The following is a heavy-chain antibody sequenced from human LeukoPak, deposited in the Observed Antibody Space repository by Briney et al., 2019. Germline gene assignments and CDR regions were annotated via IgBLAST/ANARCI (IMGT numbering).Heavy chain of an antibody. Sequence: GGSLRLSCAASGFTFSSYWMSWVRQAPGKGLEWVANIKQDGSEKYYVDSVKGRFTISRDNTKNSLYLQMNSLRAEDTAVYYCARDPYYYDSSGYSPWGQGTLVTVSS. CDR1: GFTFSSYW. CDR3: ARDPYYYDSSGYSP. D-gene: IGHD3-22*01. V-gene: IGHV3-7*03. CDR2: IKQDGSEK. J-gene: IGHJ4*02.